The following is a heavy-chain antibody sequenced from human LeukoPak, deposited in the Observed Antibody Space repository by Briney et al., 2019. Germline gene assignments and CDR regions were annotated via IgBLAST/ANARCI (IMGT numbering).Heavy chain of an antibody. V-gene: IGHV4-39*01. CDR1: GGSISSSSYY. D-gene: IGHD3-22*01. CDR2: IYYSGGT. Sequence: SETLSLTCTVSGGSISSSSYYWGWIRQPPGKGLEWIGSIYYSGGTYYNPSLKSRVTISVDTSKNQFSLKLSSVTAADTAVYYCARGFPQDSSGYYSDYWGQGTLVTVSS. CDR3: ARGFPQDSSGYYSDY. J-gene: IGHJ4*02.